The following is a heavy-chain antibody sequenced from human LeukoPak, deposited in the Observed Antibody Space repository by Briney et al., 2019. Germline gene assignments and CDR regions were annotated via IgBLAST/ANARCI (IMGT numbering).Heavy chain of an antibody. CDR3: AKDINRPYSSGWYNAFDI. D-gene: IGHD6-19*01. J-gene: IGHJ3*02. V-gene: IGHV3-9*01. CDR1: GFTFDDYA. Sequence: GGSLRLSCAASGFTFDDYAMHWVRQAPGKGLEWVSGISWNSGSIGYADSVKGRFTISRDNAKNSLYLQMNSLRAEDTALYYCAKDINRPYSSGWYNAFDIWGQGTMVTVSS. CDR2: ISWNSGSI.